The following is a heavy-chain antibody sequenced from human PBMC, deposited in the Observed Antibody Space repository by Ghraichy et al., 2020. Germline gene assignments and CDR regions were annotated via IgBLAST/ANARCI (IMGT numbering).Heavy chain of an antibody. CDR2: ISYDGSNT. J-gene: IGHJ6*02. D-gene: IGHD2-15*01. CDR1: GFIFSNYG. Sequence: GGSLRLSCAASGFIFSNYGMHWVRQAPGKGLEWVAVISYDGSNTYYADSVKGRFTFSRDNSGNTLYLQMNGLRADDTAIYYCAKVGYCSGGSCYYPYYYYGMDVWGQGTTVTVSS. CDR3: AKVGYCSGGSCYYPYYYYGMDV. V-gene: IGHV3-30*18.